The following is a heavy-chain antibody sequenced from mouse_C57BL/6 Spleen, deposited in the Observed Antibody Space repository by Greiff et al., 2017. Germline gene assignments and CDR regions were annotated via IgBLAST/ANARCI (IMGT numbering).Heavy chain of an antibody. J-gene: IGHJ2*01. Sequence: QVQLQQSGAELVRPGSSVKLSCKASGYTFTSYWMDWVKQRPGQGLEWIGNIYPSDSETHYNQKFKDKATLTVDKSSSTAYMQLSSLTSEDSAVYYCARGRGNSFDYWGQGTTLTVSS. CDR2: IYPSDSET. CDR1: GYTFTSYW. V-gene: IGHV1-61*01. CDR3: ARGRGNSFDY.